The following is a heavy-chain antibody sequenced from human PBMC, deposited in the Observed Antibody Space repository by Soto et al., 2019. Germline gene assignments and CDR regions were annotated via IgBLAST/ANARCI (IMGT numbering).Heavy chain of an antibody. Sequence: EVQLVESGGGLVQPGGSLRLSCAASGFTFTTYSMNWVRLAPGKGLEWLSYISNTGSTIYYADSVKGRFTISRDNAKNSLLLQMSGLRVEDTAVYYCARGTMTAVSKTDSWGQGALVTVSS. CDR1: GFTFTTYS. CDR2: ISNTGSTI. V-gene: IGHV3-48*01. D-gene: IGHD4-17*01. CDR3: ARGTMTAVSKTDS. J-gene: IGHJ4*02.